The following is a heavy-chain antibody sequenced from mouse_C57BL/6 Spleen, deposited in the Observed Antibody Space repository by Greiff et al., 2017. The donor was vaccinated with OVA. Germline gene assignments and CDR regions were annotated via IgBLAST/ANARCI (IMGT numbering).Heavy chain of an antibody. J-gene: IGHJ1*03. CDR3: ARNLEMVHWYCDV. CDR1: GFSLTSYG. Sequence: VKLMQSGPGLVQPSQSLSITCTVSGFSLTSYGVHWVRQSPGKGLEWLGVIWSGGSTDYNAAFISRLSISKDNSKSQVFFKMNRLQADDTAIYYCARNLEMVHWYCDVWGTGTTVTVSS. CDR2: IWSGGST. D-gene: IGHD2-3*01. V-gene: IGHV2-2*01.